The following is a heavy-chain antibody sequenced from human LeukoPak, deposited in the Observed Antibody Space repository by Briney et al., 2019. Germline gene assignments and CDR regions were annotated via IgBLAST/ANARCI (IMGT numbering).Heavy chain of an antibody. V-gene: IGHV1-8*01. CDR3: ARGPVRRRVAAAGTYNY. J-gene: IGHJ4*02. Sequence: GASVKASCKASGYTFTSYDINWVRQSTGQGLEWMGWMNPNSGNTGYAQKFQGRVTMTRNTSISTAYMELSSLRSEDTAVYYCARGPVRRRVAAAGTYNYWGQGTLVTVSS. CDR1: GYTFTSYD. D-gene: IGHD6-13*01. CDR2: MNPNSGNT.